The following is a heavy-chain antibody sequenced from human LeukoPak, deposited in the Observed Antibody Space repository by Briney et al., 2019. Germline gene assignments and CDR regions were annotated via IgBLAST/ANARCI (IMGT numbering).Heavy chain of an antibody. J-gene: IGHJ4*02. V-gene: IGHV1-3*01. D-gene: IGHD3-22*01. CDR2: INAGNGNT. Sequence: ASVKVSCKASGYTFTSYAMHWVRRAPGQRLEWMGWINAGNGNTKYSQKFQGRVTITRDTAASTAYMELSSLRSEDTAVYYCARDKYYYGSSGYYPDYWGQGTLVTVSS. CDR1: GYTFTSYA. CDR3: ARDKYYYGSSGYYPDY.